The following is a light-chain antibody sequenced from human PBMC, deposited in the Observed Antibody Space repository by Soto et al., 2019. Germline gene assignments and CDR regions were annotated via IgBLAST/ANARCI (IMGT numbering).Light chain of an antibody. CDR3: QQYDSTVWT. CDR2: AAS. CDR1: RGVSANY. J-gene: IGKJ1*01. Sequence: NFLPQSPGALSLSPGEGATLSYRASRGVSANYLAWYQQKPGQAPRLLIYAASSRATGVPDRFSGSGSGTDFTLTIRRLEPEDFAVYYCQQYDSTVWTFGQGTKVDIK. V-gene: IGKV3-20*01.